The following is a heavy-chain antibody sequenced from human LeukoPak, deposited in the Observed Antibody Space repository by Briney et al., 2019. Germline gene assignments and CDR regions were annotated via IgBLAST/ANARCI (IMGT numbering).Heavy chain of an antibody. D-gene: IGHD3-3*01. V-gene: IGHV3-23*01. CDR2: ISGSGRST. Sequence: GGSLRLSCAASGFTFSSYAMTWVRQAPGKGLEWVSTISGSGRSTYYADSVKGRFTISRDNSKNTLYLQMNSLRAEDTAVYYCAKGTIFGVVIPTSYGMDVWGQGTTVTVPS. CDR1: GFTFSSYA. CDR3: AKGTIFGVVIPTSYGMDV. J-gene: IGHJ6*02.